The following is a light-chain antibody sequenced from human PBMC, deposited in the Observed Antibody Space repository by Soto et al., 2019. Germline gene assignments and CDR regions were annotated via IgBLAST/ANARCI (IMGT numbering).Light chain of an antibody. J-gene: IGKJ4*01. V-gene: IGKV1-5*01. CDR3: QQYNSYSPT. CDR2: DAS. CDR1: QTISSW. Sequence: DIPMTQSPSTLSASVGDRVTITCRASQTISSWLAWFQQKPGKAPKLLIYDASSLESGVPSRFSGSGSGTEFTLTISSLQADDFATYYCQQYNSYSPTFGGGTKVEIK.